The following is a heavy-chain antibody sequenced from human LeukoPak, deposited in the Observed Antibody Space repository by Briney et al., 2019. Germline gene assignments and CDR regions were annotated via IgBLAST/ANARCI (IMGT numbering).Heavy chain of an antibody. V-gene: IGHV1-24*01. J-gene: IGHJ5*02. D-gene: IGHD3-10*01. CDR3: VSDPITMIRGVIIEGFDP. Sequence: ASVKVSCTVSGYTLTEISMHWVRQAPGKGLEWMGGFDPEEGETIYAQKFQGRVTMTEDTSTDTAYMELSSLRSEDTAVFYCVSDPITMIRGVIIEGFDPWGQGTLVTVPS. CDR2: FDPEEGET. CDR1: GYTLTEIS.